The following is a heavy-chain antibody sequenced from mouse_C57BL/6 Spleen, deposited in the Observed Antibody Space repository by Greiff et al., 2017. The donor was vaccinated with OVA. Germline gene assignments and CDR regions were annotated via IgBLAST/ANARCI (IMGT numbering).Heavy chain of an antibody. D-gene: IGHD1-1*01. CDR1: GFTFSSYG. Sequence: EVKLVESGGDLVKPGGSLKLSCAASGFTFSSYGMSWVRQTPDKRLEWVATISSGGSYTYYPDSVKGRFTISRDNAKNTLYLQMSSLKSEDTAMYYCARQAITTEYFDYWGQGTTLTVSS. CDR2: ISSGGSYT. J-gene: IGHJ2*01. CDR3: ARQAITTEYFDY. V-gene: IGHV5-6*01.